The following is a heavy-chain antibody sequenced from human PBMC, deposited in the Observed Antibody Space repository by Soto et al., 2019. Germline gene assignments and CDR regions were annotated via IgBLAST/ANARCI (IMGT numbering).Heavy chain of an antibody. J-gene: IGHJ4*02. D-gene: IGHD2-15*01. CDR3: ARVTGSEGYFDY. CDR1: ASSIRSHYY. V-gene: IGHV4-38-2*01. Sequence: TSETLSLTCAVSASSIRSHYYWGWIRQPPGKGLEWIGSIYQSGTAYYNPSLKSRVTISVDTSKNEFSLNVNSVTAADTAVYYCARVTGSEGYFDYWGQGTLVTVSS. CDR2: IYQSGTA.